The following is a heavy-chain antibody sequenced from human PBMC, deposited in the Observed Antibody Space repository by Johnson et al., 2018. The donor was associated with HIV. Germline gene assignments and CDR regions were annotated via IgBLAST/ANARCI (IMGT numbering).Heavy chain of an antibody. CDR2: ISYDGSVI. J-gene: IGHJ3*02. CDR3: ARDRFGSGRPNAFDI. V-gene: IGHV3-30-3*01. D-gene: IGHD3-10*01. Sequence: QEKLVESGGGVVQPGRSLRLSCAASGFTFSDYAMHWVRQAPGKGLEWVAVISYDGSVIKYADSLKGRFTISRDNSQNTLFVQMNSLRPEDTAVYFCARDRFGSGRPNAFDIWGQGTMVTVSS. CDR1: GFTFSDYA.